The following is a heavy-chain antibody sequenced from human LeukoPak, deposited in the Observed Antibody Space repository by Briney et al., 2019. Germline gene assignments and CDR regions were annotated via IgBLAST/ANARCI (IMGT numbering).Heavy chain of an antibody. Sequence: GASVKVSCKASGYTFTSYGISWVRQAPGQGLEWMGRIIPILGIANYAQKFQGRVTITADKSTSTAYMELSSLRSEDTAVHYCAREGASGWYGSDYYYGMDVWGQGTTVTVSS. D-gene: IGHD6-19*01. CDR3: AREGASGWYGSDYYYGMDV. J-gene: IGHJ6*02. V-gene: IGHV1-69*04. CDR1: GYTFTSYG. CDR2: IIPILGIA.